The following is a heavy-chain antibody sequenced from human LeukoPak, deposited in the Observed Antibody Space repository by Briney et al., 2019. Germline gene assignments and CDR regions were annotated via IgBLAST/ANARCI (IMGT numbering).Heavy chain of an antibody. Sequence: RASVKVSCKASGYTFTSYYMHWVRQAPGQGLEWMGIINPSGGSTSYAQKFQGRVTMTRDTSTSTVYMELSSLRSEDTAVHYCAREGVTYYYDSSGYRDFVYWGQGTLVTVSS. CDR1: GYTFTSYY. CDR2: INPSGGST. J-gene: IGHJ4*02. D-gene: IGHD3-22*01. CDR3: AREGVTYYYDSSGYRDFVY. V-gene: IGHV1-46*01.